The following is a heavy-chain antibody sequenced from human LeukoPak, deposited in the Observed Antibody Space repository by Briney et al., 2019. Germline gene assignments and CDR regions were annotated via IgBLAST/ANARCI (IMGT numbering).Heavy chain of an antibody. V-gene: IGHV3-21*01. J-gene: IGHJ6*03. CDR3: ARVGQQLGGDYYYYYYMDV. Sequence: AGGSLRLSCAASGFTFSSYSMNWVRQAPGKGLEWVSSISSSSSYIYYADSVKGRFTISRDNAKNSLYLQMNSLRAEDTAVYYCARVGQQLGGDYYYYYYMDVWGKGTTVTISS. D-gene: IGHD6-13*01. CDR1: GFTFSSYS. CDR2: ISSSSSYI.